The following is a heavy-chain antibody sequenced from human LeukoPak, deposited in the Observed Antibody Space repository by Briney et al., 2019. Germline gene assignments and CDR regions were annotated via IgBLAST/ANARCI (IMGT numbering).Heavy chain of an antibody. V-gene: IGHV4-30-4*01. Sequence: SETLSLTCTVSGGSISSGDYYWSWIRQPPGKGLEWIGYIYYSGSTYYNPSLKSRVTISVDTSKNQFSLKLSSVTAADTAVYYCARIGGITMVRGVPGYYFDYWGQRTLVTVSS. CDR2: IYYSGST. CDR3: ARIGGITMVRGVPGYYFDY. J-gene: IGHJ4*02. D-gene: IGHD3-10*01. CDR1: GGSISSGDYY.